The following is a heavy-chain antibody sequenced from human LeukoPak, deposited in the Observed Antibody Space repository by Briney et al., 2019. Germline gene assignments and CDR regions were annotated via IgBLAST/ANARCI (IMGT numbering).Heavy chain of an antibody. CDR1: GFTFSSYG. J-gene: IGHJ4*02. CDR2: IRYDGSNK. CDR3: AKDGRAGPVAHFDY. Sequence: GGSLRLSCAASGFTFSSYGMHWVRQAPGKGLEWVAFIRYDGSNKYYADSVKGRFTISRDNSKNTLYLQMNSLRAEDTAVYYCAKDGRAGPVAHFDYWGQGTLVTVSS. V-gene: IGHV3-30*02. D-gene: IGHD6-19*01.